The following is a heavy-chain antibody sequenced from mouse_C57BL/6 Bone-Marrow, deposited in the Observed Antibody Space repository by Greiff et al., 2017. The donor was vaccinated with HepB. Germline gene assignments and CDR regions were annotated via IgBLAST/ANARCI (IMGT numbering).Heavy chain of an antibody. Sequence: VQLVESGGDLVKPGGSLKLSCAASGFTFSSYGMSWVRQTPDKRLEWVATISSGGSYTYYPDSVKGRFTISRDNAKNTLYLQMSSLKSEDTAMYYCAREGTGTGGYWGQGTTLTVSS. CDR1: GFTFSSYG. D-gene: IGHD4-1*01. J-gene: IGHJ2*01. V-gene: IGHV5-6*01. CDR3: AREGTGTGGY. CDR2: ISSGGSYT.